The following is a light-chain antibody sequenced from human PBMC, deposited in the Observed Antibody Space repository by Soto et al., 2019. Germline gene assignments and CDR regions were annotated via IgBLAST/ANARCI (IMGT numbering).Light chain of an antibody. J-gene: IGKJ3*01. V-gene: IGKV1-33*01. CDR1: QDINNY. CDR2: DAS. CDR3: QHYDNLPRVT. Sequence: DIQMTQSPSSLSASVGDRVTITCQASQDINNYLIWYQQKPGKAPKLLIYDASNLETGVPSRFSGNGSGTDFILTISSLQPEDTATYYCQHYDNLPRVTFGPGTKVEIK.